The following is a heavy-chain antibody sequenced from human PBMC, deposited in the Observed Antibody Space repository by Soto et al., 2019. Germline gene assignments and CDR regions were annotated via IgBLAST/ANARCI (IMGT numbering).Heavy chain of an antibody. D-gene: IGHD5-12*01. V-gene: IGHV4-59*12. CDR1: GVSISNYY. Sequence: SETLSLTCTVSGVSISNYYWSWIRQPPGKGLEWIAYIYHSGSTNYNPSLKSRVTISVDTSKNLFSLDLSSVTAADTAVYYCARDTRDGYYFEYWGQGILVTVSS. CDR3: ARDTRDGYYFEY. J-gene: IGHJ4*02. CDR2: IYHSGST.